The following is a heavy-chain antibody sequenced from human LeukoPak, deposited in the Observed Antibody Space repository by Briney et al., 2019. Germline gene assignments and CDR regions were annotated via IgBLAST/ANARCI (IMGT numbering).Heavy chain of an antibody. J-gene: IGHJ3*02. V-gene: IGHV4-39*07. D-gene: IGHD3-9*01. Sequence: SETLSLTCTVSGGSISSSSYYWGWIRQPPGKGLEWIGSIYYSGSTYYNPSLKSRVTVSIDTSKNQVSLKLSSMTAADTAVYYCARGFDGPNAFDIWGQGTMVTVSS. CDR2: IYYSGST. CDR1: GGSISSSSYY. CDR3: ARGFDGPNAFDI.